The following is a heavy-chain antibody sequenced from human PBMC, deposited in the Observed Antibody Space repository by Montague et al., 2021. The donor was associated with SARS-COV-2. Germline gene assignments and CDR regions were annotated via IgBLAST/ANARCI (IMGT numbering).Heavy chain of an antibody. CDR3: WRGREYNWFDA. V-gene: IGHV4-59*09. D-gene: IGHD3-10*01. Sequence: TNYNPSLKRRITMSVDTSKNQFSLTVSSVIAADTAVYYCWRGREYNWFDAWGQGKLVTVSS. J-gene: IGHJ5*02. CDR2: T.